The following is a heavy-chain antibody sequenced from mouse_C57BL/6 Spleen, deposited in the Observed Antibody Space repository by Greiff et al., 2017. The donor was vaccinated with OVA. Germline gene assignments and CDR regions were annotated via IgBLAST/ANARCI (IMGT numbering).Heavy chain of an antibody. D-gene: IGHD2-1*01. V-gene: IGHV1-81*01. Sequence: VQVVESGAELARPGASVKLSCKASGYTFTSYGISWVKQRTGQGLEWIGEIYPRSGNTYYNEKFKGKATLTADKSSSTAYMELRSLTSEDSAVYFCARLRGYGKENYFDYWGQGTTLTVSS. J-gene: IGHJ2*01. CDR2: IYPRSGNT. CDR1: GYTFTSYG. CDR3: ARLRGYGKENYFDY.